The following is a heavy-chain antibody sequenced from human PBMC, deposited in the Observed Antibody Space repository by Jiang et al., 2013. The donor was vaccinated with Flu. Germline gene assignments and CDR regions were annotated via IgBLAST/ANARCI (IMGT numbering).Heavy chain of an antibody. CDR1: GYSFTNYW. CDR2: IDPSDSYA. V-gene: IGHV5-10-1*01. J-gene: IGHJ4*02. CDR3: ARRAGFDNSGYFFYYFDY. D-gene: IGHD3-22*01. Sequence: YGAEVKKPGESLRISCKASGYSFTNYWITWLRQMPGKGLEWMGRIDPSDSYATYSPSFQDHVTFSTDKFTRTAYLHWSSLKASDTALYYCARRAGFDNSGYFFYYFDYWGQGTLVTVSS.